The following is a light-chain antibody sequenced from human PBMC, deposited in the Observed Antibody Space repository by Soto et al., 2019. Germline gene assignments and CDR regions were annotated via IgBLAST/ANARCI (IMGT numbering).Light chain of an antibody. CDR2: DAS. CDR3: QQRSASIT. J-gene: IGKJ5*01. Sequence: EIVLTQSPATLSLSPGERSTLSCRASQSVSSYLAWYQQKPGQAPRLLIYDASNRATGIPARFSGSGSGTDFTLTISSLEPEDFAVYYCQQRSASITFGQWTRLEIK. V-gene: IGKV3-11*01. CDR1: QSVSSY.